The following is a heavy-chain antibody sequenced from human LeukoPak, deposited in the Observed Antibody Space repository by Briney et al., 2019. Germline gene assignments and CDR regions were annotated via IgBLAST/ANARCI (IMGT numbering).Heavy chain of an antibody. V-gene: IGHV3-74*01. J-gene: IGHJ5*02. CDR1: GFSFSRAW. CDR2: IKSDGST. CDR3: ARAITYFYGSVTYDWFDP. D-gene: IGHD3-10*01. Sequence: TGGSLRLSCAASGFSFSRAWMSWVRQAPGKGLMWVSRIKSDGSTIYADSVKGRFTISRDNAKNMVYLQMNSLRAEDTAMYYCARAITYFYGSVTYDWFDPWGQGTLVTVSS.